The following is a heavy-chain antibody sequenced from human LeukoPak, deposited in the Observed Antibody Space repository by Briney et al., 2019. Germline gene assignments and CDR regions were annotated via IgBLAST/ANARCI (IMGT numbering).Heavy chain of an antibody. J-gene: IGHJ4*02. CDR2: IYSSGT. D-gene: IGHD3-3*01. CDR1: GGSISSYY. CDR3: ARVGYYALGTHDY. Sequence: SETLSLTCTVSGGSISSYYWTWIRQPAGKGLEWIGRIYSSGTTYNPSLESRVAMSLDTSKKQFSLNLSSVTAADTAVYYCARVGYYALGTHDYWGQGTLVTVSS. V-gene: IGHV4-4*07.